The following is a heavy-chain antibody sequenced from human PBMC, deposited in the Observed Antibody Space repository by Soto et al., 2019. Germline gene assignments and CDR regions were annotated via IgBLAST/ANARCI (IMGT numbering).Heavy chain of an antibody. CDR2: INHSGST. CDR1: GGSFSGYY. J-gene: IGHJ5*02. CDR3: ARAVKGRVGSGSYYEAWFDP. D-gene: IGHD3-10*01. V-gene: IGHV4-34*01. Sequence: PSETLSLTCAVYGGSFSGYYWSWIRQPPGKGLEWIGEINHSGSTNYNPSLKSRVTISVDTSKNQFSLKLSSVTAADTAVYYCARAVKGRVGSGSYYEAWFDPWGQGTLVTVSS.